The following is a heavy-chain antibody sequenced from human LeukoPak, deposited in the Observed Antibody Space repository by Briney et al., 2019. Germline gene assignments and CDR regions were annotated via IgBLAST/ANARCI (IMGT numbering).Heavy chain of an antibody. D-gene: IGHD3-10*01. V-gene: IGHV4-4*07. CDR2: IHASGRS. CDR3: GRDRDFYGMDV. J-gene: IGHJ6*02. Sequence: SETLSLTCTVSGGSISIYYWTWFRQPAGKGLEWIGRIHASGRSNYNPSLKSRVTMSVDTSKNQFSLKLRSVTAADTAMYYCGRDRDFYGMDVWGQGTTVTVSS. CDR1: GGSISIYY.